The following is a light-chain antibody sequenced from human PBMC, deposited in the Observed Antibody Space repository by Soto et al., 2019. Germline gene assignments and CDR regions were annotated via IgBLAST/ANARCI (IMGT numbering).Light chain of an antibody. CDR1: SSDVGGYNY. V-gene: IGLV2-8*01. Sequence: QSVLTQPPSASGSPGQSVAISCTGTSSDVGGYNYVSWYQQHPGKAPKLIIYEVSKRPSGVPDRFSGSKSGNTASLTVSGLQVEDEADYHCSSYAGGHNPVVFGGGTKVTVL. J-gene: IGLJ2*01. CDR2: EVS. CDR3: SSYAGGHNPVV.